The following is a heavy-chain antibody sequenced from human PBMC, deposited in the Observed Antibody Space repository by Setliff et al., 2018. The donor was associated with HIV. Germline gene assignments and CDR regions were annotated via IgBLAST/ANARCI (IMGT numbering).Heavy chain of an antibody. V-gene: IGHV3-23*01. CDR3: VRALTGAGTFDV. CDR2: ISGSGDST. D-gene: IGHD7-27*01. CDR1: GFTFNYHA. J-gene: IGHJ3*01. Sequence: PGGSLRLSCAASGFTFNYHAMTWVRQAPGKGLEWVSGISGSGDSTFYAHSVKGRFTISRDNSKNTVYLQMNSLRVEDTAVYYCVRALTGAGTFDVWGQGTMVTVSS.